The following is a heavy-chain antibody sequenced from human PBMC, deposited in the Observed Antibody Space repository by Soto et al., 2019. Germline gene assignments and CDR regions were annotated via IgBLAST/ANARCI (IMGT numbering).Heavy chain of an antibody. CDR2: INHSGGT. Sequence: SETLSLTCAVYGGSFSGYYWSWIRQPPGKGLEWIGEINHSGGTNYNPSLKSRVTISVDTSKNQFSLKLSSVTAADTAVYYCARGGSGYYYENYFDYWGQGTLVTVSS. CDR1: GGSFSGYY. V-gene: IGHV4-34*01. CDR3: ARGGSGYYYENYFDY. J-gene: IGHJ4*02. D-gene: IGHD3-22*01.